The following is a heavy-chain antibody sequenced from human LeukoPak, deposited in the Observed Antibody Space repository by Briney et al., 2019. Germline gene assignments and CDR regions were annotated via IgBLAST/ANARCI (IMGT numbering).Heavy chain of an antibody. Sequence: NPSETLSLTCTVSGDSISSGFYWGWIRQPPGKGLECIGSIYHSGSTYYNPSLKSRVTISVDTSKNQFSLKLSSVTAADTAVYYCARHRSGWLQSSFDYWGQGTLVTVSS. CDR2: IYHSGST. CDR3: ARHRSGWLQSSFDY. D-gene: IGHD5-24*01. J-gene: IGHJ4*02. CDR1: GDSISSGFY. V-gene: IGHV4-38-2*02.